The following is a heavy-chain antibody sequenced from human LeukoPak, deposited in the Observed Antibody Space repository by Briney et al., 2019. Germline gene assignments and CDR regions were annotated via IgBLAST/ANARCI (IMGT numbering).Heavy chain of an antibody. D-gene: IGHD3-22*01. Sequence: SETLSLTCAVHGGSFSGYYWSWIRQPPGKGLEWIGEINHSGSTNYNPSLKSRVTISVDTSKNQFSLKLSSVTAADTAVYYCARGLPMIVVRWGAIDYWGQGTLVTVSS. J-gene: IGHJ4*02. CDR3: ARGLPMIVVRWGAIDY. V-gene: IGHV4-34*01. CDR2: INHSGST. CDR1: GGSFSGYY.